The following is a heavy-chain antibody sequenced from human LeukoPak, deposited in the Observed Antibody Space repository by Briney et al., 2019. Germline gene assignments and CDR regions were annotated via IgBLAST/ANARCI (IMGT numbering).Heavy chain of an antibody. CDR2: IKQDGSEK. CDR3: GRGSRSSDY. CDR1: GFIFSSYW. J-gene: IGHJ4*02. Sequence: GGSLRLSCEVSGFIFSSYWMSWVRRAPGKGPEWVAHIKQDGSEKDYVDSVKGRFTISRDNGKNSLYLQMNSLRAEDTAVYYCGRGSRSSDYWGQGTQVTVSS. D-gene: IGHD3-10*01. V-gene: IGHV3-7*01.